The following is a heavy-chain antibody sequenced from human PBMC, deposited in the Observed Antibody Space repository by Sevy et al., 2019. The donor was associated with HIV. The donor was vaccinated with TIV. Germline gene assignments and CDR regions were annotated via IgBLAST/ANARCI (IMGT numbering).Heavy chain of an antibody. CDR2: ISGSGGST. V-gene: IGHV3-23*01. Sequence: GGSLRLSCAASGYTFSSYAMSWVRQAPGKGLEWVSAISGSGGSTYYADSVKGRFTISRDNSKNTLYLQMNSLRAEDTAVYYCAKADYYYYYMDVWGKGTTVTVSS. J-gene: IGHJ6*03. CDR1: GYTFSSYA. CDR3: AKADYYYYYMDV.